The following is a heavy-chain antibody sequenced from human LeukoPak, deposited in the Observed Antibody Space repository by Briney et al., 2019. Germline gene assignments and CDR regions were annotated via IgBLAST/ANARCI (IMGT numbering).Heavy chain of an antibody. CDR1: GFTFSDAW. J-gene: IGHJ6*02. CDR2: INHNGNVN. D-gene: IGHD3-16*01. Sequence: GGSLRLSCAASGFTFSDAWMNWARQAPGKGLEWVASINHNGNVNYYVDSVKGRFTISRDNAKNSLYLQMSNLRAEDTAVYFCARGGGLDVWGQGATVTVSS. V-gene: IGHV3-7*03. CDR3: ARGGGLDV.